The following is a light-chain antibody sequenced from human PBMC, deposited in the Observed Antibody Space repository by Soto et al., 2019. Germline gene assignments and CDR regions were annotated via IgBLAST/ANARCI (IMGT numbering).Light chain of an antibody. CDR2: GNT. Sequence: QSVLTQPPSVSGAPGQRVTISCTGSSSNIGAGYDVHWYQQLPGTGPKLLIFGNTNRPSGVPDRFSASKSGASASLAITGLQTEDEADYYCQSYDRSLSVVFGGGTKVTV. CDR1: SSNIGAGYD. J-gene: IGLJ2*01. V-gene: IGLV1-40*01. CDR3: QSYDRSLSVV.